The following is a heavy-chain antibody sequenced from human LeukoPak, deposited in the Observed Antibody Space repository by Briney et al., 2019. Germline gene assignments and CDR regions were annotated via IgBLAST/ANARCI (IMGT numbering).Heavy chain of an antibody. CDR2: IHYIGGT. CDR3: ARHNYPQWGISSDYFDY. J-gene: IGHJ4*02. Sequence: SETLSLTCSVSAGSIGDYFWSWIRQYPRKGLECIAYIHYIGGTNYNPSLKSRVTISVDTSQNQFSLRLTSVTAADTAVYYCARHNYPQWGISSDYFDYWGQGTLVTVSS. CDR1: AGSIGDYF. D-gene: IGHD3-16*01. V-gene: IGHV4-59*08.